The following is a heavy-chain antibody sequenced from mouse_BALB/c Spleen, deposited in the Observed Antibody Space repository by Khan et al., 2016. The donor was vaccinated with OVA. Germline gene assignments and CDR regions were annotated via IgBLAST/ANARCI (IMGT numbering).Heavy chain of an antibody. CDR1: GYTFTSYA. J-gene: IGHJ4*01. CDR2: LYPGDGST. CDR3: AREGLLCVAMDY. D-gene: IGHD1-1*01. V-gene: IGHV1S56*01. Sequence: QVQLQQSGPELVKPGALVKISCKASGYTFTSYAINWVKQRPGQGLEWIGWLYPGDGSTTYNEKFKGKATLTAYKSSSTAYMQLSSLTSENSAVYFCAREGLLCVAMDYCSQGNSITISS.